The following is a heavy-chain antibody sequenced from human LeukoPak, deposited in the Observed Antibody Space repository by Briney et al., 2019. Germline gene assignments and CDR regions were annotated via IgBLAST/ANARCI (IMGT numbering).Heavy chain of an antibody. CDR3: ARNYDSGFDY. J-gene: IGHJ4*02. V-gene: IGHV1-2*06. Sequence: ASVKVSCKASGYTFIGYYIHWVRQAPGQGLEWMGRINSNSGVTNYAQQFQGRVTMTRDTSISTAYMELSRLRSDDTAVYYCARNYDSGFDYWGQGTLVTVSS. D-gene: IGHD3-22*01. CDR1: GYTFIGYY. CDR2: INSNSGVT.